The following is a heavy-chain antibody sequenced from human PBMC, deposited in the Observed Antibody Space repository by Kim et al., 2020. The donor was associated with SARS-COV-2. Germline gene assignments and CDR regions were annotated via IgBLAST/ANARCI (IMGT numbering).Heavy chain of an antibody. Sequence: SETLSLTCTVSGGSINSGDYYWSWIRQPPGKGLEWIGYIYYSGSTYYNPSLKSRVTISVDTSKNQFSLKLSSVTAADTAVYYCARVGDILTGYLNWFDPWGQGTLVTVSS. D-gene: IGHD3-9*01. CDR1: GGSINSGDYY. CDR3: ARVGDILTGYLNWFDP. CDR2: IYYSGST. V-gene: IGHV4-30-4*01. J-gene: IGHJ5*02.